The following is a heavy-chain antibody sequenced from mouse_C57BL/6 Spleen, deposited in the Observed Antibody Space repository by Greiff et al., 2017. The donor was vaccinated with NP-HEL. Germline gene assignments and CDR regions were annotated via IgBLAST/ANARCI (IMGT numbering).Heavy chain of an antibody. D-gene: IGHD1-1*01. CDR1: GYTFTSYW. CDR3: ARRVTTVVVVDY. Sequence: VQLLQPGAELVKPGASVKMSCTASGYTFTSYWLTWVKQRPGQGLEWIGDIYPGSGSTNYNEKFKSKATLTVDTSSSTAYMQLSSLTSEDSAVYYCARRVTTVVVVDYWGKGTTLTVSS. V-gene: IGHV1-55*01. J-gene: IGHJ2*01. CDR2: IYPGSGST.